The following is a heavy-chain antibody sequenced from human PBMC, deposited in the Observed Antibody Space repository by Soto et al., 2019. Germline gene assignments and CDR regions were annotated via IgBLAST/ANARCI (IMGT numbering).Heavy chain of an antibody. J-gene: IGHJ4*02. CDR1: GYTFTSYD. Sequence: ASVKVSCKASGYTFTSYDINWVRQATGQGLEWMGWRNPKSGNTGYAQQFQGRVIMTRSTSISTAYRELSSLRSEDTAVYYCVRVYDEIGYWGPVTLVTVPS. D-gene: IGHD5-12*01. CDR3: VRVYDEIGY. V-gene: IGHV1-8*01. CDR2: RNPKSGNT.